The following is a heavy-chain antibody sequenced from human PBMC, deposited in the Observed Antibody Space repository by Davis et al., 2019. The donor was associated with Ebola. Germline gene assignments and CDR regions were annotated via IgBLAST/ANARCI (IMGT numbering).Heavy chain of an antibody. CDR3: ASPTRGRSGWYGEAFDI. CDR1: GYSFTTYW. Sequence: GESLKISCKGSGYSFTTYWIAWVRQMPGKGLEWMGRIDPSDSYINYSPSFQGHVTISADKSISTAYLKWSSLRASDTAMYYCASPTRGRSGWYGEAFDIWGQGTMVTVSS. V-gene: IGHV5-10-1*01. D-gene: IGHD6-19*01. CDR2: IDPSDSYI. J-gene: IGHJ3*02.